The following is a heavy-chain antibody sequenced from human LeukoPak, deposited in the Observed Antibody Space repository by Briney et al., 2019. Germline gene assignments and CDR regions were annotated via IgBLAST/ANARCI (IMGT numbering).Heavy chain of an antibody. V-gene: IGHV1-46*01. J-gene: IGHJ4*02. CDR3: ARATYYYEVDY. CDR2: INPSGGST. CDR1: GYTFXXYY. D-gene: IGHD3-22*01. Sequence: SXKVSCKASGYTFXXYYIHWVRQAPGQGLEWMGIINPSGGSTSYAQKFQGRVTMTRDTSTSTIYMELSNLRSEDTAVYYCARATYYYEVDYWGQGSLVTVSS.